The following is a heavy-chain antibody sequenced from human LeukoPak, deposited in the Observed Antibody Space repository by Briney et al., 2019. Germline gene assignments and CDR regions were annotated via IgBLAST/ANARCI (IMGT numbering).Heavy chain of an antibody. J-gene: IGHJ4*02. CDR3: AKDLTYGNFDY. V-gene: IGHV4-59*01. D-gene: IGHD1-14*01. CDR2: ISYSGST. Sequence: SETLSLTCTVSGGSISSYYWSWIRQPPGKGLEWIGYISYSGSTNYNPSLRSRVTISADTSKNQFSLKLSSVTAADTAVYYCAKDLTYGNFDYWGQGTLVTVSS. CDR1: GGSISSYY.